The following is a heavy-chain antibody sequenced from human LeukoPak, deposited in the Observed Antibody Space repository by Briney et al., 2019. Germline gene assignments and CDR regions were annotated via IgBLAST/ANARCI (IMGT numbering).Heavy chain of an antibody. D-gene: IGHD6-13*01. CDR2: IYPGDSDT. Sequence: GESLKIPCKGPGYSFTNYWIGWVRQMPGTGLEWIGIIYPGDSDTRYSPSFQGQVTISADKSISTAYLQWSSLKASDTAIYYCASPSIAATGAPYYYYGMDVWGQGTTVTVSS. CDR3: ASPSIAATGAPYYYYGMDV. J-gene: IGHJ6*02. V-gene: IGHV5-51*01. CDR1: GYSFTNYW.